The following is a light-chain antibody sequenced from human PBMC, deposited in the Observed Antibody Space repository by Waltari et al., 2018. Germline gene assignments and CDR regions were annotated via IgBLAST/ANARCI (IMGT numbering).Light chain of an antibody. Sequence: EIMLTQSPGTLYLSPGERATLSCKASQSISKYLAWYQQKPGQAPRLLIYHASSRATGIPDRFSGSGSGTDFSLTISRLEPEDFAVYYCQHYVRLPATFGQGTNVEIK. CDR1: QSISKY. J-gene: IGKJ1*01. CDR3: QHYVRLPAT. CDR2: HAS. V-gene: IGKV3-20*01.